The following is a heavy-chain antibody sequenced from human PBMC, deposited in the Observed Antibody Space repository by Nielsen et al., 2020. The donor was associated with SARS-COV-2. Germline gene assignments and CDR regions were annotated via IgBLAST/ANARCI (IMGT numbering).Heavy chain of an antibody. D-gene: IGHD3-3*01. CDR3: ARLKRFLEWQDAFDI. CDR2: IKQDGSEK. J-gene: IGHJ3*02. V-gene: IGHV3-7*03. Sequence: WIRQPPGKGLEWVANIKQDGSEKYYVDSVKGRFTISRDNAKNSLYLQMNSLRAEDTAVYYCARLKRFLEWQDAFDIWGQGTMVTVSS.